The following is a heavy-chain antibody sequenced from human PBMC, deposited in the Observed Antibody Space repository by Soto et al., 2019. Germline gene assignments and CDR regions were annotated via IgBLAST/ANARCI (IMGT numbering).Heavy chain of an antibody. CDR3: ASLIGVDTLRDY. J-gene: IGHJ4*02. CDR2: IDPDGGST. CDR1: GYTFTSYF. D-gene: IGHD3-3*01. Sequence: ASVKVSCKASGYTFTSYFMHWVRQAPGQGPEWMGIIDPDGGSTSYAQKFQGRVTMTTDTSTSTVYVELSSLRSEDTAVYYCASLIGVDTLRDYWGQGTLVTVSS. V-gene: IGHV1-46*01.